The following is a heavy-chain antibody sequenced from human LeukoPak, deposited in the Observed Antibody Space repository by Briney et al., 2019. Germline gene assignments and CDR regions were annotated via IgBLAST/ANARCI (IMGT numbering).Heavy chain of an antibody. V-gene: IGHV1-24*01. J-gene: IGHJ4*02. CDR2: FDPEDGET. CDR1: GYTLTELS. Sequence: ASVKVSCKVSGYTLTELSMHWVRQAPGKGLEWMGGFDPEDGETIYAQKFQGSVTMTEDTSTDTAYMELSSLTSEDTAVYYCATRRERYEGFLFYFDYWGQGTLVTVSS. D-gene: IGHD5-12*01. CDR3: ATRRERYEGFLFYFDY.